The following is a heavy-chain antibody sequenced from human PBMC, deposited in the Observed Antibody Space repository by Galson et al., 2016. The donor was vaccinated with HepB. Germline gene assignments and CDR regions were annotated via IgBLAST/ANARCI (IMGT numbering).Heavy chain of an antibody. CDR1: GYTFTGFY. V-gene: IGHV1-2*02. CDR3: AIGYCNDGSCYSAAFDI. D-gene: IGHD2-15*01. Sequence: CKASGYTFTGFYVHWVRLAPGQGLEWLGCIDPHSGTANYPQKFQDGITMTRDTSITTAYLELRGLRSDDTANYYCAIGYCNDGSCYSAAFDIWGQGTEVVVSS. CDR2: IDPHSGTA. J-gene: IGHJ3*02.